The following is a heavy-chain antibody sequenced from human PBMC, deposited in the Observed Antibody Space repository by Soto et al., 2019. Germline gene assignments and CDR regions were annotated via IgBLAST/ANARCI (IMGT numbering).Heavy chain of an antibody. CDR3: TTDQGYCISTSCPWDYYYGMDV. CDR2: IKSKTDGGTT. D-gene: IGHD2-2*01. Sequence: GGSLRLSCAASGFTFSNAWMNWVRQAPGRGLEWVGRIKSKTDGGTTDYAAPVKGRFTISRDDSKNTLYLQMNSLKTEDTAVYYCTTDQGYCISTSCPWDYYYGMDVWGQGTTVTVSS. CDR1: GFTFSNAW. V-gene: IGHV3-15*07. J-gene: IGHJ6*02.